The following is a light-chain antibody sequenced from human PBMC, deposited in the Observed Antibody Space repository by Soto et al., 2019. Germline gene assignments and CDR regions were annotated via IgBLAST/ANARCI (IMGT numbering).Light chain of an antibody. Sequence: EIELTQSLAILSLSPGERATLSCRASQSVSSYLAWFQQKPGQAPRLLIYDVSNRATGIPARFSGSGSGTDFTLTISSLEPEDFAVYYCQQRSNWPRTFGQGTKVDIK. CDR1: QSVSSY. J-gene: IGKJ1*01. V-gene: IGKV3-11*01. CDR2: DVS. CDR3: QQRSNWPRT.